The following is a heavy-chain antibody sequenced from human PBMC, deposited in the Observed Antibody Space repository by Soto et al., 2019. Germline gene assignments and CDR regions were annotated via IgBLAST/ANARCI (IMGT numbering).Heavy chain of an antibody. Sequence: ASVKVSCKASGYTFTSYGISWVRKAPGQGLEWMGIINPSGGSTSYAQKFQGRVTMTRDTSTSTVYMELSSLRSEDTAVYYCARDGPMVRGVIPRFDYWGQGTLVTVSS. CDR3: ARDGPMVRGVIPRFDY. CDR1: GYTFTSYG. D-gene: IGHD3-10*01. J-gene: IGHJ4*02. CDR2: INPSGGST. V-gene: IGHV1-46*03.